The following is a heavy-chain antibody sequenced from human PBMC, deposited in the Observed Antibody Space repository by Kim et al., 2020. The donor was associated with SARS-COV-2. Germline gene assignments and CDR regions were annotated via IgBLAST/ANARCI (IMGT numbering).Heavy chain of an antibody. V-gene: IGHV4-59*01. CDR1: GGSISSYY. CDR3: ARDVGYYYGSGRNGWFDP. J-gene: IGHJ5*02. D-gene: IGHD3-10*01. CDR2: IYYSGST. Sequence: SETLSLTCTVSGGSISSYYWSWIRQPPGKGLEWIGYIYYSGSTNYNPSLKSRVTISVDTSKNQFSLKLSSVTAADTAVYYCARDVGYYYGSGRNGWFDPWGQGTLVTVSS.